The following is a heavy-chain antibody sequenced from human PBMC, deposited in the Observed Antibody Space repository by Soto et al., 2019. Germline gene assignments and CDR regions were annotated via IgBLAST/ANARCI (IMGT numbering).Heavy chain of an antibody. CDR2: ISGSGGST. V-gene: IGHV3-23*01. D-gene: IGHD6-13*01. J-gene: IGHJ6*02. Sequence: VQLLESGGGLVQPGGSLRLSCAASGFTFSSYAMSWVRQAPGKGLEWVSAISGSGGSTYYADSVKGRFTISRDNSKNTLYLQMNSLRAEDTAVYYCAKDLRTGPYCSSPTGMDVWGQGTTVTVSS. CDR3: AKDLRTGPYCSSPTGMDV. CDR1: GFTFSSYA.